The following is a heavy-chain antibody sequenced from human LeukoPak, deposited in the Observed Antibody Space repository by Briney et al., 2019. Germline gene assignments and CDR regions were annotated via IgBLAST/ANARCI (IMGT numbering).Heavy chain of an antibody. CDR1: GFTFSSYA. CDR2: ISGSGGST. CDR3: AEWGVVVITTVGYFDY. Sequence: RSGGSLRLSCAASGFTFSSYAMSWVRQAPGKGLEWVSAISGSGGSTYYADSVKGRFTISRDNSKNTLYLQMNSLRAEDTAVYYCAEWGVVVITTVGYFDYWGQGTLVTVSS. J-gene: IGHJ4*02. D-gene: IGHD3-22*01. V-gene: IGHV3-23*01.